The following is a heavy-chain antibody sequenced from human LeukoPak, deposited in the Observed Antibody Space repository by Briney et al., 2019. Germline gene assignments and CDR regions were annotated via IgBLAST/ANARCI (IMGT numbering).Heavy chain of an antibody. CDR3: AKNMYSSSLGDY. CDR2: ISGSGGST. V-gene: IGHV3-23*01. D-gene: IGHD6-13*01. J-gene: IGHJ4*02. CDR1: GFTVSSNY. Sequence: GGSLRLSCAASGFTVSSNYMSWVRQAPGKGLEWVSAISGSGGSTHYADSVKGRFTISRDNSKNTLYLQMNSLRAEDTAVYYCAKNMYSSSLGDYWGQGTLVTVSS.